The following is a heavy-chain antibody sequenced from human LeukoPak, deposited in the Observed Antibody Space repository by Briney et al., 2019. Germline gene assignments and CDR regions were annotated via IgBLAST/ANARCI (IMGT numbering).Heavy chain of an antibody. CDR2: IIPILGIA. D-gene: IGHD3-22*01. CDR3: ARVTAYDSSGGALGY. Sequence: GASVKVSCKASGGTFGSYAISWVRQAPGQGLEWMGRIIPILGIANYAQKFQGRVTITADKSTSTAYMELSSLRSEDTAVYYCARVTAYDSSGGALGYWGQGTLVTVSS. V-gene: IGHV1-69*04. CDR1: GGTFGSYA. J-gene: IGHJ4*02.